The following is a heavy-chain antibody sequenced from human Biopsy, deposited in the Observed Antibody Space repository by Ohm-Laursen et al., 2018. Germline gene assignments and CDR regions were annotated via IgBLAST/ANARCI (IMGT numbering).Heavy chain of an antibody. CDR1: GGSIGSFF. Sequence: SDTLSLTCTVSGGSIGSFFWSWIRQPPGKGLERIGYIYYSGSTNYNPSLRSRVTISVDRSKNQFSLELSSVTAADTAVYYCARVGAGAPSIDYFDYWGQGALVTGSS. D-gene: IGHD1-26*01. CDR2: IYYSGST. V-gene: IGHV4-59*07. J-gene: IGHJ4*02. CDR3: ARVGAGAPSIDYFDY.